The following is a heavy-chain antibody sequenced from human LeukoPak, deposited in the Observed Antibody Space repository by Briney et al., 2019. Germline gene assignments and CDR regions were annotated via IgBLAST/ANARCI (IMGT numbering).Heavy chain of an antibody. J-gene: IGHJ4*02. V-gene: IGHV4-61*02. CDR1: GGSISSGYYY. CDR2: IYSSGST. CDR3: ARDYPIRGSYFDY. Sequence: SETLSLTCTVSGGSISSGYYYWSWIRQPAGKGLEWIGRIYSSGSTNYNPSLKSRVTISVDTSKDQFSLKVSSVTAADTAVYYCARDYPIRGSYFDYWGQGTLVTVSS. D-gene: IGHD1-26*01.